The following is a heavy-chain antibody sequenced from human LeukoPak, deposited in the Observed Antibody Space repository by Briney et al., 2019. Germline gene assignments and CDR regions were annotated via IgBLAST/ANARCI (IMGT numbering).Heavy chain of an antibody. Sequence: GGSLRLSCAASGFTFSSYSMNLVRQAPGKGLEWVSFISRSSNVIFYADSVKGRFTISRDNAKNTLYLQMNSLRAEDTAIYYCARDIAAAVDYWGQGTLVTVSS. CDR1: GFTFSSYS. CDR2: ISRSSNVI. J-gene: IGHJ4*02. V-gene: IGHV3-21*01. D-gene: IGHD6-13*01. CDR3: ARDIAAAVDY.